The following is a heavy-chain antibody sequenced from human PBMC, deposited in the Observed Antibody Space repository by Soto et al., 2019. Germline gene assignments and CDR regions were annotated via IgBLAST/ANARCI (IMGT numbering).Heavy chain of an antibody. Sequence: QVQLQESGPGLVKPSQTLSLTCTVSGGFISSGDYYWNWIRQLPGKGLEWIGYIEHSGSSFYNPSLKGRDALALDTSKNQFSLKLNSVTAADTAVYYCAREVVPATVDFYYYYIDFWGKGTTVTVSS. CDR2: IEHSGSS. CDR1: GGFISSGDYY. D-gene: IGHD2-2*01. J-gene: IGHJ6*03. V-gene: IGHV4-31*03. CDR3: AREVVPATVDFYYYYIDF.